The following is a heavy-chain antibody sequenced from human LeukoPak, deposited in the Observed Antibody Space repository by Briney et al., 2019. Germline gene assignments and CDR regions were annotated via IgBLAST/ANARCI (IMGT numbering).Heavy chain of an antibody. D-gene: IGHD6-13*01. J-gene: IGHJ4*02. V-gene: IGHV4-59*01. CDR2: IYYSGSA. Sequence: PSETLSLTCTVSGGSISSYYWSWIRQPPGKGLEWMGSIYYSGSANYNPSLKSRVTISVDTSKNQFSLKLSSVTAADTAVYYCAREKAAAGFDYWGQGTLVTVSS. CDR3: AREKAAAGFDY. CDR1: GGSISSYY.